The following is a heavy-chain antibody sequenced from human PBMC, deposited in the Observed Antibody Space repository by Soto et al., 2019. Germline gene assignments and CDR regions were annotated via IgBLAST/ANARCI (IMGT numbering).Heavy chain of an antibody. J-gene: IGHJ6*02. CDR2: INHSGST. CDR1: GGSFSGYY. D-gene: IGHD4-4*01. V-gene: IGHV4-34*01. CDR3: ARGGNYVFHYYGMDV. Sequence: PETLSLTCAVYGGSFSGYYWSWIRQPPGKGLEWIGEINHSGSTNYNPSLKSRVTISVDTSKNQFSLKLSSVTAADTAVYYCARGGNYVFHYYGMDVWGQGTTVTVSS.